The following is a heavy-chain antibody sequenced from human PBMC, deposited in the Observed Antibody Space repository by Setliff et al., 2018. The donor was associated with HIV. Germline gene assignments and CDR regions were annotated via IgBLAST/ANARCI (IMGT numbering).Heavy chain of an antibody. CDR3: ARGTDFWSGSSNFDY. CDR2: FDPEDGEA. V-gene: IGHV1-24*01. J-gene: IGHJ4*02. CDR1: GYTLTELS. D-gene: IGHD3-3*01. Sequence: ASVKVSCKVSGYTLTELSIHWVRQTFGKGLEWMGGFDPEDGEAIYAQKFQGRVTMTRDTSINTAHMYLSSLRSDDTAIYFCARGTDFWSGSSNFDYWGQGTQVTVSS.